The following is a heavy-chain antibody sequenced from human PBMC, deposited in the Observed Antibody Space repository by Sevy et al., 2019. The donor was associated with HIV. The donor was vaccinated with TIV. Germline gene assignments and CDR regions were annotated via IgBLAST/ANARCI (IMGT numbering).Heavy chain of an antibody. CDR3: AGENAWGRGYS. CDR1: GGSITSLY. Sequence: SETLSLTCTMSGGSITSLYWNWIRQPPGKGLEWIANIYYNGHINYNPSLKSRVTLSLDTSKNQFSLRLGSVTAAGTAMYYCAGENAWGRGYSWGQGTLVTVSS. J-gene: IGHJ4*02. CDR2: IYYNGHI. V-gene: IGHV4-59*08. D-gene: IGHD1-26*01.